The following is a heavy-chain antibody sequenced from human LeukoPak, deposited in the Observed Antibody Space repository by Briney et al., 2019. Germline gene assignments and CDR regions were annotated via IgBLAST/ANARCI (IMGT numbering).Heavy chain of an antibody. J-gene: IGHJ4*02. D-gene: IGHD1-26*01. CDR3: AAIAS. CDR1: GGSFSGYY. V-gene: IGHV4-34*01. Sequence: SETLSLTCAVYGGSFSGYYWSWIRRPPGKGLEWIGEINHSGSTSNNPSLKSRVTISVDTSKNQFTLKLTSVTAANTAVYYCAAIASWGQGTLVTVSS. CDR2: INHSGST.